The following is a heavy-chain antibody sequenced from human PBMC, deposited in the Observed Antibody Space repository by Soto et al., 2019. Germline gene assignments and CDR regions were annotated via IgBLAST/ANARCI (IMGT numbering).Heavy chain of an antibody. J-gene: IGHJ6*02. D-gene: IGHD5-18*01. CDR3: ARDPGFGFGYSYAFAMDV. V-gene: IGHV1-18*01. CDR2: ISGYNGNT. CDR1: GYTFSNYG. Sequence: ASVKVSGKASGYTFSNYGISWVRQGPGQGLEWMGWISGYNGNTHYEEKVQDRIKMTTDTSTSTTCLELRSLRSDDTAVYFCARDPGFGFGYSYAFAMDVWGQGTTVTVSS.